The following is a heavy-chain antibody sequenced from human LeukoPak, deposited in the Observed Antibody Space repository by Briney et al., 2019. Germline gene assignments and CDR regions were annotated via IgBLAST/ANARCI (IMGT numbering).Heavy chain of an antibody. CDR2: INTDGRTT. V-gene: IGHV3-74*01. CDR3: GVLTLNPG. D-gene: IGHD2-8*01. Sequence: PGGSLRLSCEASGFTFTSYWMHWVRQAPGKGLVWVSRINTDGRTTNYADSVKGRLTISRDNAKNTLYLQMNSLRAEDTAVYYCGVLTLNPGWGQGTLVSVSS. J-gene: IGHJ4*02. CDR1: GFTFTSYW.